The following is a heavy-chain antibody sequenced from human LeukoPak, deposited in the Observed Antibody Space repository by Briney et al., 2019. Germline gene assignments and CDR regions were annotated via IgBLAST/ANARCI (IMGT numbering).Heavy chain of an antibody. CDR3: ASQSTPVLPFDI. Sequence: GGSLRLSCAASGFTFNSYDMHWIRQAPGKGLEWVALIWYDGSNKYYADSVKGRFTISRDNSKNTLYLQMNSLRAEDTAVYYCASQSTPVLPFDIWGQGTMVTVSS. J-gene: IGHJ3*02. CDR1: GFTFNSYD. CDR2: IWYDGSNK. V-gene: IGHV3-33*01.